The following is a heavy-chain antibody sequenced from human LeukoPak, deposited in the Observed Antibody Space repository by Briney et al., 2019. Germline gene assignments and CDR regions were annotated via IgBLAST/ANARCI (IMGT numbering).Heavy chain of an antibody. CDR1: GFTFGNYW. V-gene: IGHV3-7*01. D-gene: IGHD3-16*01. Sequence: GGSLRLSCAASGFTFGNYWMTWVRQAPGKGLEWLAHIKEDGSETAYVDSVRGRFTISRDNAKNSLYLQMSSLRDGDTAVYYCARDGGFFLFDYWGQGTLVSVSS. CDR3: ARDGGFFLFDY. J-gene: IGHJ4*02. CDR2: IKEDGSET.